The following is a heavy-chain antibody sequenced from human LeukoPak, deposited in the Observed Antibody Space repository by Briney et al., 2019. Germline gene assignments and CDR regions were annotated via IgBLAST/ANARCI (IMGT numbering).Heavy chain of an antibody. CDR1: GYSFTNNY. CDR3: ARGRMAGTYVFDY. J-gene: IGHJ4*02. D-gene: IGHD6-19*01. V-gene: IGHV1-46*01. Sequence: ASVKVSCKASGYSFTNNYIHWVRQAPGQGLEWMGMIYPRDGSTSYAQKFQGRVTVTRDTSTSTVHMELSGLRSEDTAVYYCARGRMAGTYVFDYWGQGTLVTVSS. CDR2: IYPRDGST.